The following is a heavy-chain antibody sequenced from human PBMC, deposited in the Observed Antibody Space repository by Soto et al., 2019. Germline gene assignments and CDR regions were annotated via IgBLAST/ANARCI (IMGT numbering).Heavy chain of an antibody. V-gene: IGHV4-39*01. D-gene: IGHD5-12*01. CDR3: ARHNNGGYVLTLFDY. CDR1: GGSISSSSYY. Sequence: SETLSLTCTVSGGSISSSSYYWGWIRQPPGKGLEWIGSIYYSGSTHYNPSLKSRVTISVDTSKNQFSLKLISVTAADTAVYYCARHNNGGYVLTLFDYWGQGTLVTVSS. J-gene: IGHJ4*02. CDR2: IYYSGST.